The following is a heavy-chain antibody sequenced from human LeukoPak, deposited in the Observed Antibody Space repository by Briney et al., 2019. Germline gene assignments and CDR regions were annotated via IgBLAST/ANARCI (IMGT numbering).Heavy chain of an antibody. Sequence: PGGSLRLSCAASGFTVSSNYLSWVRQAPAKGLEWVSFIYSGGSTYYADSVKGRFTISRDNSKNTLYLQMNSLRAEDTAVYYCARDGFSSGYPYDAFDIWGQGTMVTVSS. V-gene: IGHV3-53*01. CDR2: IYSGGST. D-gene: IGHD3-22*01. CDR1: GFTVSSNY. CDR3: ARDGFSSGYPYDAFDI. J-gene: IGHJ3*02.